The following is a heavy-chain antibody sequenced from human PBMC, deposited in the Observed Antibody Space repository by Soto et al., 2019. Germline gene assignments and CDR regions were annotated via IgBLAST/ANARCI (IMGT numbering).Heavy chain of an antibody. CDR2: ISGSGGST. CDR3: AKYTTYDYYYGMDV. CDR1: RFTFSNYA. D-gene: IGHD1-26*01. Sequence: GSLRLSCAASRFTFSNYAMSWVRQAPGKGLEWVSTISGSGGSTYYADSVKGRFTISRDNSKNTLYLQINSLRAEDTAIYYCAKYTTYDYYYGMDVRGQGITVTVSS. V-gene: IGHV3-23*01. J-gene: IGHJ6*02.